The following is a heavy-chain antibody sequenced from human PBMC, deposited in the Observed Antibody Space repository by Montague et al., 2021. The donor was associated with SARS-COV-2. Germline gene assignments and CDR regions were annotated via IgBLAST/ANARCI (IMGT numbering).Heavy chain of an antibody. J-gene: IGHJ4*02. CDR3: ARWYYGSGSYPH. V-gene: IGHV4-38-2*02. Sequence: SETLSLTCTVSGYSIRSGYYWDWIRQPPGNGLEWIGNIHLSGSTYYNPSLKSRVTISVDTSKNQFSLKLSSVTAADTAVYYCARWYYGSGSYPHWGQGTLVTVSS. CDR2: IHLSGST. CDR1: GYSIRSGYY. D-gene: IGHD3-10*01.